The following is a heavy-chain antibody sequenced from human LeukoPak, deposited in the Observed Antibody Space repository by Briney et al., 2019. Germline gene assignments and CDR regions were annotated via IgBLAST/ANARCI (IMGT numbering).Heavy chain of an antibody. D-gene: IGHD4-23*01. CDR3: ARVDYGGDSGHFDY. J-gene: IGHJ4*02. Sequence: SETLSLTCTVSGGSISSYYWSWIRQPAGKGLEWIGRIYTSGSTNYNPSLKSRVTMSVDTSKNQFSLKLSCVTAADTAVYYCARVDYGGDSGHFDYWGQGTLVTVSS. CDR2: IYTSGST. V-gene: IGHV4-4*07. CDR1: GGSISSYY.